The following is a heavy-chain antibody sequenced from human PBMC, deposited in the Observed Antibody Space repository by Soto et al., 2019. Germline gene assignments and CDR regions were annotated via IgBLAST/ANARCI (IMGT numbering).Heavy chain of an antibody. J-gene: IGHJ5*01. Sequence: VQLVESGGGVVQPGRSLRLSCEASGFTFRNYGMHWVRQTPVKGLEWVAGIQYDGSKKYYAESVKGRFTISRDNSKNTLYLEIDSLRAEDTAVYYCAKDLEVVGANRWGYDSWGQGTLVTVS. CDR2: IQYDGSKK. D-gene: IGHD1-26*01. CDR1: GFTFRNYG. V-gene: IGHV3-33*06. CDR3: AKDLEVVGANRWGYDS.